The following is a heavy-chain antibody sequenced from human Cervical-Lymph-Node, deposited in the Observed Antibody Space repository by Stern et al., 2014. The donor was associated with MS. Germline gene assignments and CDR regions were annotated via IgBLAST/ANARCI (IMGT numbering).Heavy chain of an antibody. CDR2: IYTSGST. CDR1: GGSISSGSYY. Sequence: QVQLQESGPGLVKPSQTLSLTCTVSGGSISSGSYYWSWIRQPAGKGLEWIGRIYTSGSTNYNPSLKRRVTISTETSQNQFSLQLSSVTAADTAVYYCARVGSGYYDSSGHPYDAFDIWGQGTMVTVSS. D-gene: IGHD3-22*01. J-gene: IGHJ3*02. CDR3: ARVGSGYYDSSGHPYDAFDI. V-gene: IGHV4-61*02.